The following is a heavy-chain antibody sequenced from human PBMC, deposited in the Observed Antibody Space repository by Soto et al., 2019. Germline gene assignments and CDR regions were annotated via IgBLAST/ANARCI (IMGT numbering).Heavy chain of an antibody. CDR3: ARDIAVAGYYYYYYGMDV. V-gene: IGHV3-30-3*01. CDR2: ISYDGSNK. D-gene: IGHD6-19*01. J-gene: IGHJ6*02. Sequence: QVQPVESGGGVVQPGRSLRLSCAASGFTFSSYAMHWVRQAPGKGLEWVAVISYDGSNKYYADSVKGRFTISRDNSKNTLYLQMNSLRAEDTAVYYCARDIAVAGYYYYYYGMDVWGQGTTVTVSS. CDR1: GFTFSSYA.